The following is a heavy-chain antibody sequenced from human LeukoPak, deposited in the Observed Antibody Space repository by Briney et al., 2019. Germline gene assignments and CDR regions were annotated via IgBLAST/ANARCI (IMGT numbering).Heavy chain of an antibody. V-gene: IGHV3-15*01. Sequence: MSGGSLRLSCAASGFTFSNAWMSWVRQAPGKGLEWVGRIKSKTDGGTTDYAAPVKGRFTISRDDSKNTLYLQMNSLKTEDTAVYYCTTGGYGFVTYYYMDVWGKGTTVTVSS. J-gene: IGHJ6*03. CDR2: IKSKTDGGTT. CDR3: TTGGYGFVTYYYMDV. D-gene: IGHD6-25*01. CDR1: GFTFSNAW.